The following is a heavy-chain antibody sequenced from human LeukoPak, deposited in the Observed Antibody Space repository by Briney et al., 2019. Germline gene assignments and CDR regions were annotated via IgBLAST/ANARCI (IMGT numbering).Heavy chain of an antibody. D-gene: IGHD3-22*01. CDR1: GGTFSSYA. V-gene: IGHV1-69*05. CDR3: ASGSSGENDY. J-gene: IGHJ4*02. Sequence: SVMVSCKASGGTFSSYAISWVRQAPGQGLEWMGRIIPIFGTANYAQKFQGRVTITTDESTSTVYMELSSLRSEDTAVYYCASGSSGENDYWGQGTLVTVSS. CDR2: IIPIFGTA.